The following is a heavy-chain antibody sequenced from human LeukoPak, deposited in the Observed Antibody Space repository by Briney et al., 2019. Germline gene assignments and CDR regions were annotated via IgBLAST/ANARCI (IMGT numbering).Heavy chain of an antibody. V-gene: IGHV4-4*07. Sequence: PSETLSLTCTVSGGSISSYYWSWIRQPAGKGLEWIGRIYTSGSTNYNPSLKSRVTMSVDTSKNQFSLKLSSVTAADTAVYYCARVRSSSRTIYYYYYMEVWGKGTTVTVSS. CDR1: GGSISSYY. D-gene: IGHD6-13*01. J-gene: IGHJ6*03. CDR2: IYTSGST. CDR3: ARVRSSSRTIYYYYYMEV.